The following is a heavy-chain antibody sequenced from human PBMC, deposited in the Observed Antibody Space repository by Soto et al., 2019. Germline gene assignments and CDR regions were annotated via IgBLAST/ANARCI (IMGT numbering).Heavy chain of an antibody. CDR2: LYGSGRGI. CDR1: GGSISSGDYY. CDR3: AKDAVAGDGVWLAHA. D-gene: IGHD4-17*01. J-gene: IGHJ5*02. V-gene: IGHV4-30-4*01. Sequence: QVQLQESGPGLVKPSQTLSLTCTVSGGSISSGDYYWSWIRQPPGKGLEWVSGLYGSGRGIHYADSVKGRFTISRDNSAYAVYLQMNNLRVEDTAVYYCAKDAVAGDGVWLAHAWGRGTAVTVSS.